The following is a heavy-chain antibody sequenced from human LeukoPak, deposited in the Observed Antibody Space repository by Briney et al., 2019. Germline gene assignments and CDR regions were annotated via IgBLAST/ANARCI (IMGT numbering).Heavy chain of an antibody. CDR3: ARARYANAWYAFDI. J-gene: IGHJ3*02. D-gene: IGHD2-2*01. CDR2: LSHSGSS. CDR1: GGSVSSYY. V-gene: IGHV4-59*02. Sequence: PSETLSLTCTVSGGSVSSYYWSWIRQPPGRGLEWIGDLSHSGSSDSNPSLKSRVTILVDTSKNQFSLKLTSVTAADTAVYYCARARYANAWYAFDIWGQGTMVTVSS.